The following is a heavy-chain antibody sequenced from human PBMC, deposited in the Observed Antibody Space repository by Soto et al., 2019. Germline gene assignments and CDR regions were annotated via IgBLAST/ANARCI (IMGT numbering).Heavy chain of an antibody. V-gene: IGHV1-69*06. D-gene: IGHD1-7*01. Sequence: QVQLVQSGAEVKKPGSSVKVSCKASGGTFSSYAISWVRQAPGQGLEWMGGIIPIFGTANYAQKFQGRVTITADKSTSTAYMELSSLGSEDTGVYYCARDGTGTTRGEYFQHWGQGTLVTVSS. CDR3: ARDGTGTTRGEYFQH. CDR1: GGTFSSYA. CDR2: IIPIFGTA. J-gene: IGHJ1*01.